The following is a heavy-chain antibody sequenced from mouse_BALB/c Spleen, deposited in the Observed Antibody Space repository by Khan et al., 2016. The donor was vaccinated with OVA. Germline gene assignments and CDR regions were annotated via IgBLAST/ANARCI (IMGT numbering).Heavy chain of an antibody. CDR2: ISYGGST. Sequence: EVQLVESGPGLVKPSQSLSLTCTVTGYSITSDYAWNWIRQFPGNTLEWMGYISYGGSTNYNPSLKSRISITRDTSKNQFILQLNSVTTEDTATYYCARDGSRYNYAMDYWGQGTSVTVSS. D-gene: IGHD2-3*01. CDR1: GYSITSDYA. V-gene: IGHV3-2*02. CDR3: ARDGSRYNYAMDY. J-gene: IGHJ4*01.